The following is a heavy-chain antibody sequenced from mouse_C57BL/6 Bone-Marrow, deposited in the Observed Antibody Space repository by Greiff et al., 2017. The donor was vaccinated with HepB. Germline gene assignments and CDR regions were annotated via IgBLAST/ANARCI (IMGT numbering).Heavy chain of an antibody. J-gene: IGHJ1*03. CDR1: GYTFTDYN. CDR3: ARGDSSGPYWWFDV. V-gene: IGHV1-18*01. CDR2: INPNNGGT. Sequence: VQLQQSGPELVKPGASVKIPCKASGYTFTDYNMDWVKQSHGKSLEWIGDINPNNGGTIYNQKFKGKATLTVDKSSRTAYMELRSLTSEDTAVYYCARGDSSGPYWWFDVWGTGTTVTVSS. D-gene: IGHD3-2*02.